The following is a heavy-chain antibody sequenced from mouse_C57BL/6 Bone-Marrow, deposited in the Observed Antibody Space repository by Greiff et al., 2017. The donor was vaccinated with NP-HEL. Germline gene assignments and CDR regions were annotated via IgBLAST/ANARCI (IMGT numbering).Heavy chain of an antibody. CDR1: GYTFTSYN. CDR3: ARDWDDGVLWYFDV. Sequence: QVQLKESGAELVRPGASVKMSCKASGYTFTSYNMHWVKQTPRQGLEWIGAIYPGNGDTSYNQKFKGKATLTVDKSSSTAYMQLSSLTSEDAAVYFCARDWDDGVLWYFDVWGTGTTVTVSS. D-gene: IGHD4-1*01. CDR2: IYPGNGDT. V-gene: IGHV1-12*01. J-gene: IGHJ1*03.